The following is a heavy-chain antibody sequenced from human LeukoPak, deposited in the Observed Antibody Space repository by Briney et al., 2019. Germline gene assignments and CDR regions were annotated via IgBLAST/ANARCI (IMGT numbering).Heavy chain of an antibody. V-gene: IGHV4-39*01. D-gene: IGHD5-18*01. Sequence: SETLSLTCTVSGGSISGSGYYWVWIRQPPGKGLEWIGSIYYSGSTYYSPSLKSRVTISVDTSRNQISLKLSSVTAADTAVYYCAAAMVLNWFDPWGQGTPVTVSS. CDR1: GGSISGSGYY. CDR2: IYYSGST. CDR3: AAAMVLNWFDP. J-gene: IGHJ5*02.